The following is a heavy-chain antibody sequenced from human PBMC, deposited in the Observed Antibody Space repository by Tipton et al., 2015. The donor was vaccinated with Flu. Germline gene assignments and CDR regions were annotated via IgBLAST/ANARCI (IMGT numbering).Heavy chain of an antibody. CDR3: AKDMVMATITGWFAP. Sequence: SLRLSCAASGFTFDDYAMHWVRQAPGKGLEWVSLISGDGGSTYYADSVKGRFTISRDNSKNSLYLQMNSLRTEDTALYYCAKDMVMATITGWFAPWGQGTLVTVSS. J-gene: IGHJ5*02. D-gene: IGHD5-24*01. CDR1: GFTFDDYA. CDR2: ISGDGGST. V-gene: IGHV3-43*02.